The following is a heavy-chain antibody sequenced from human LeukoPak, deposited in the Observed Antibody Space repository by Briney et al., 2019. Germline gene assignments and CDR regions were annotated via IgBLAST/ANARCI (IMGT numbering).Heavy chain of an antibody. CDR1: GGSFSDYY. CDR2: TNDSGST. Sequence: PSETLSLTCAVYGGSFSDYYWSWIRQPPGKGLEWIGETNDSGSTNYNPSLKSRGTISVDTSKSQFSLNLKSVAAADTAVYYCARGPSGNYYGRWFDPWGQGTLVIVSS. J-gene: IGHJ5*02. CDR3: ARGPSGNYYGRWFDP. D-gene: IGHD1-26*01. V-gene: IGHV4-34*01.